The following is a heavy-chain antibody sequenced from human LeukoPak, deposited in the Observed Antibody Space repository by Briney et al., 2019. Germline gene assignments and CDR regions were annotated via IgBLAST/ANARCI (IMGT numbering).Heavy chain of an antibody. CDR3: AKDLLGWSSPR. D-gene: IGHD3-3*01. Sequence: SQTLSLTCTVSGDSISSGRYFWNWIRQPAGKTLEWIGRIYTTGNTDYNPSLKSRVTISVDTSKNQFSLNLISVTAADTAVYYCAKDLLGWSSPRWGQGTMVTVSS. CDR1: GDSISSGRYF. V-gene: IGHV4-61*02. J-gene: IGHJ3*01. CDR2: IYTTGNT.